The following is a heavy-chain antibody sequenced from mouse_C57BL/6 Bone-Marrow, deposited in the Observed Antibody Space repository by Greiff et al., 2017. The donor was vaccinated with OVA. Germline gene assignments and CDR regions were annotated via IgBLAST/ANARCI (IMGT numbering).Heavy chain of an antibody. J-gene: IGHJ3*01. CDR2: IYPRSGNT. D-gene: IGHD1-1*01. CDR3: AREDTVGAY. CDR1: GYTFTSYG. Sequence: VQLQQSGAELARPGASVKLSCKASGYTFTSYGISWVKQRTGQGLEWIGEIYPRSGNTYYNEKFKGKATLTADKSSSTAYMELRSLTSEDSAVYFCAREDTVGAYWGQGTLVTVSA. V-gene: IGHV1-81*01.